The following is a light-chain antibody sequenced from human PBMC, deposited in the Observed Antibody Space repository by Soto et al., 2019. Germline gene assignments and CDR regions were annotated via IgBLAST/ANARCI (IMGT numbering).Light chain of an antibody. CDR3: SSYAGSSNV. CDR1: SSNVGSNT. Sequence: QSVLTQPPSASGPPGQRVAISCSGSSSNVGSNTVSWYQQLPGTAPKLLIFSDNQRPSGVPDRFSGSKSGTSASLAISGLQSEDEADYYCSSYAGSSNVFGTGTKATVL. V-gene: IGLV1-44*01. CDR2: SDN. J-gene: IGLJ1*01.